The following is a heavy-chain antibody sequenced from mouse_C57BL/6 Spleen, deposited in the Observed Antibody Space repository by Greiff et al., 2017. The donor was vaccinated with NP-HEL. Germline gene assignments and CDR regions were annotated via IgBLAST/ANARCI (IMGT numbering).Heavy chain of an antibody. V-gene: IGHV1-22*01. Sequence: EVHLVESGPELVKPGASVKMSCKASGYTFTDYNMHWVKQSHGKSLEWIGYINPNNGGTSYNQKFKGKATLTVNKSSSTAYMELRSLTSEDSAVYYCAEDYDYRMDYWGQGTSVTVSS. CDR3: AEDYDYRMDY. D-gene: IGHD2-4*01. CDR1: GYTFTDYN. J-gene: IGHJ4*01. CDR2: INPNNGGT.